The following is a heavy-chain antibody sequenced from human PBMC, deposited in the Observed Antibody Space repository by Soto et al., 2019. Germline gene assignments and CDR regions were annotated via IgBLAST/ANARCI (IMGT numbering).Heavy chain of an antibody. CDR2: MNPNSGNT. J-gene: IGHJ5*02. D-gene: IGHD3-16*01. Sequence: QVQLVQSGAEVKKPGASVKVSCKASGYTFTSYDINWVRQATGQGLEWMGWMNPNSGNTGYAQKFQGRVTMTRNTSISTAYMELSSLRSEDTAVYYCARSRKFREVMTFCWFDPWGQGTLVTVSS. CDR1: GYTFTSYD. CDR3: ARSRKFREVMTFCWFDP. V-gene: IGHV1-8*01.